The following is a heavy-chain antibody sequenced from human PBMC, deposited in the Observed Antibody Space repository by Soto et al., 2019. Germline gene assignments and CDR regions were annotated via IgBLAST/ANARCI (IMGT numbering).Heavy chain of an antibody. CDR2: ISYDGSNK. CDR1: GFTFSSYG. CDR3: ANEDGAVVTLGDI. V-gene: IGHV3-30*18. D-gene: IGHD2-21*02. J-gene: IGHJ3*02. Sequence: GALRLSCAASGFTFSSYGMHWVRQAPGKGLEWVAVISYDGSNKYYADSVKGRFTISRDNSKNTLYLQMNGLRAEDTAVYYCANEDGAVVTLGDIWGQGTMVTVSS.